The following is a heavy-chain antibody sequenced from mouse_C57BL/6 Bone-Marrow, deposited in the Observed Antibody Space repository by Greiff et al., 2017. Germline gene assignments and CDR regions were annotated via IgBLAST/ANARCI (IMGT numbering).Heavy chain of an antibody. V-gene: IGHV7-3*01. D-gene: IGHD1-1*01. J-gene: IGHJ4*01. Sequence: EVKLVESGGGLVQPGGSLSLSCAASGFTFTDYYMSWVRPPPGKALEWLGFIRNKANGYTTEYSASVKGRFTISRDNSQSILYLQMNALRAEDSATYYCARSYYGSSLAMDYWGQGTSVTVSS. CDR1: GFTFTDYY. CDR2: IRNKANGYTT. CDR3: ARSYYGSSLAMDY.